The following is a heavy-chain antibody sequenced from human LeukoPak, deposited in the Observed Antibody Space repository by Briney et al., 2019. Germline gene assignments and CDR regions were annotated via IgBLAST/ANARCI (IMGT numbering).Heavy chain of an antibody. CDR3: ARVYRGYSYGYEDY. J-gene: IGHJ4*02. Sequence: SVKVSCKASGYTFTSYGISWVRQAPGQGLEWMGGIIPIFGTANYAQKFQGRVTITADESTSTAYMELSSLRSEDTAVYYCARVYRGYSYGYEDYWGQGTLVTVSS. V-gene: IGHV1-69*13. CDR1: GYTFTSYG. CDR2: IIPIFGTA. D-gene: IGHD5-18*01.